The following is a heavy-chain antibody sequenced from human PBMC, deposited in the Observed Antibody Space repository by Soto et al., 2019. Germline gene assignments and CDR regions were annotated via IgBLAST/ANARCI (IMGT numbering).Heavy chain of an antibody. CDR1: GGSISSGGYS. V-gene: IGHV4-30-2*01. J-gene: IGHJ4*02. Sequence: PSETLSLTWAVSGGSISSGGYSWSWIRQPPGKGLEWIGYIYHSGSTYYNPSLKSRVTISVDRSKNQFSLKLSSVTAADTAVYYCARGSPVATDYWGQGTLVTVSS. D-gene: IGHD2-21*02. CDR2: IYHSGST. CDR3: ARGSPVATDY.